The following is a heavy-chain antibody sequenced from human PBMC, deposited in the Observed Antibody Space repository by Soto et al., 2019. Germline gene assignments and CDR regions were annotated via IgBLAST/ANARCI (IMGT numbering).Heavy chain of an antibody. J-gene: IGHJ4*02. CDR1: GFTFSSYA. CDR2: ISGSGGST. CDR3: AKDPAYDFWSGYYFDY. V-gene: IGHV3-23*01. D-gene: IGHD3-3*01. Sequence: GGSLRLSCAASGFTFSSYAMSWVRQAPGKGLEWVSAISGSGGSTYYADSVKGRFTISRDNSKNTLYLQMNSLRAEDTAVYYCAKDPAYDFWSGYYFDYWGQGTLVTVSS.